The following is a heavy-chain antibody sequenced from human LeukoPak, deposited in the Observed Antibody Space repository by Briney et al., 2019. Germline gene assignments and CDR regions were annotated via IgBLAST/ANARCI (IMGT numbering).Heavy chain of an antibody. CDR3: AKSSGNYLNYYYYMDV. CDR1: GFTFSTYW. J-gene: IGHJ6*03. Sequence: GGSLRLSCAASGFTFSTYWMHWVRQAPGKGLEWVSGISWNSFSIGYADSVKGRFTISRDNAKNSLYLQMNSLRAEDTALYYCAKSSGNYLNYYYYMDVWGKGTTVTISS. CDR2: ISWNSFSI. V-gene: IGHV3-9*01. D-gene: IGHD3-10*01.